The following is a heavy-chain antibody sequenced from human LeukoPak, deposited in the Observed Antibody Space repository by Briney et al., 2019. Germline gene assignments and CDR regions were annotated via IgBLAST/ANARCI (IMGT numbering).Heavy chain of an antibody. CDR3: ARKLGSSSWYYAYYYGMDV. V-gene: IGHV1-46*01. D-gene: IGHD6-13*01. Sequence: ASVKVSCKASGYTFTSYYMHWVRQAPGQGLEWMGIINPSGGSTSYAQKFQGRVTMTRDTSTSTVYMELSSLRSEDTAVYYCARKLGSSSWYYAYYYGMDVWGQGTTVTVSS. J-gene: IGHJ6*02. CDR2: INPSGGST. CDR1: GYTFTSYY.